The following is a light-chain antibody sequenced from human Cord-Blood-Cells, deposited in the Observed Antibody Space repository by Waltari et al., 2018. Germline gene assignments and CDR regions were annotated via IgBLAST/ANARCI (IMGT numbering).Light chain of an antibody. CDR1: SSYIGAGYD. Sequence: QSVLTQPPSVSGAPGQRVTISCTGSSSYIGAGYDVHWYQQLPGTAPKLLIYGNSNRPAGVPDRFSGSKSGTSASLAITGLQAEDEADYYCQSYDSSLSALYVFGTGTKVTVL. J-gene: IGLJ1*01. CDR2: GNS. CDR3: QSYDSSLSALYV. V-gene: IGLV1-40*01.